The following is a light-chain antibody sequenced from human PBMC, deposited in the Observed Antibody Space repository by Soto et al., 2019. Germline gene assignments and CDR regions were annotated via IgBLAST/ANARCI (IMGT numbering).Light chain of an antibody. J-gene: IGKJ5*01. CDR3: QQYYTYST. CDR2: DAS. Sequence: DIQLPQSPSTLAAAVGYSSTITCRASQHIRNLLAWYQQKPGKAPKPLIFDASTLKTGVPSRFGGSGSEAEFNFTITGLQPDDFATYFCQQYYTYSTFGQGTQLEIK. CDR1: QHIRNL. V-gene: IGKV1-5*01.